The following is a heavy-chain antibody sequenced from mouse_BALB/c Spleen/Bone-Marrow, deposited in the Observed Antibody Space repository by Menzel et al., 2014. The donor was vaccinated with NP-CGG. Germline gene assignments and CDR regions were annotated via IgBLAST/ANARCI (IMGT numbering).Heavy chain of an antibody. Sequence: EVQLQQSGAELVKPGASVKLSCTASGFNIKDTYMHWVKQRPEQGLEWIGRIDPANGNTKYDPKFQGKATTTADTSSNTAYLQPSSLTSEDTAVYYCANYYYGSSLFAYWGQGTLVTVSA. V-gene: IGHV14-3*02. CDR3: ANYYYGSSLFAY. J-gene: IGHJ3*01. CDR2: IDPANGNT. CDR1: GFNIKDTY. D-gene: IGHD1-1*01.